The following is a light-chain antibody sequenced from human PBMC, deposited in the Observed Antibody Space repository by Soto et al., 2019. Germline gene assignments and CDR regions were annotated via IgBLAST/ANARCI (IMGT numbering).Light chain of an antibody. CDR2: GAS. Sequence: EILLTQSPGTLSLSPGERATLSCRASQSVSSNYLAWYQQKPGQAPRPLIYGASSRATGIPDRFSGSGAGTDFTLTISRLEPEDFAVYYCQQYGSSPWTFGQGTKV. CDR3: QQYGSSPWT. J-gene: IGKJ1*01. V-gene: IGKV3-20*01. CDR1: QSVSSNY.